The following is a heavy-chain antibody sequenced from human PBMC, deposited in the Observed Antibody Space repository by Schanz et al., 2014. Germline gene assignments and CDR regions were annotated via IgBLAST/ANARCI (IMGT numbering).Heavy chain of an antibody. V-gene: IGHV1-2*02. CDR2: INPNSGVT. Sequence: QVQLVQSGAEVRKPGASVKVSCKASGDTFTGYYLHWVRQAPGQGIVWMGWINPNSGVTNSAEKFQGRGTMTREMYFSTAYMELRRLICDDMAVYYCARDLKGNDAFDIWGQGTMVTVS. CDR3: ARDLKGNDAFDI. CDR1: GDTFTGYY. J-gene: IGHJ3*02.